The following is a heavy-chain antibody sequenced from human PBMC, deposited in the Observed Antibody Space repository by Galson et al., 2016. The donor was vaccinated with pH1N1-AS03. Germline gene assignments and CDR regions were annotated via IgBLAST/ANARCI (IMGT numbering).Heavy chain of an antibody. J-gene: IGHJ5*02. CDR2: INTNTGNP. CDR1: AYTFTSYA. D-gene: IGHD3-10*01. CDR3: ARGAVNLGREIFPRYNWVGP. V-gene: IGHV7-4-1*02. Sequence: SVKVSCKASAYTFTSYAMNWVRQAPGQGLEWMGWINTNTGNPTYAQGFTGRFVFSLDTSVSTTYLQISGLKAGDTAVYFCARGAVNLGREIFPRYNWVGPGGRGTLVTVAS.